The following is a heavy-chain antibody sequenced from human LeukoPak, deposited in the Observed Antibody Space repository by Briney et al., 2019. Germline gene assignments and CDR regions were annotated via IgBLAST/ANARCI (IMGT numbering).Heavy chain of an antibody. CDR2: INPNRGDT. V-gene: IGHV1-2*02. CDR1: GYTFIGYY. Sequence: ASVKVSFKASGYTFIGYYMYWVRQAPGQGLEWMGWINPNRGDTNYAQKFQDRVTMTRDTSINTAYMEVSGLRSEDTAVYYCAKYHMVRAFDVWGQGTMVTVSS. D-gene: IGHD2-21*01. CDR3: AKYHMVRAFDV. J-gene: IGHJ3*01.